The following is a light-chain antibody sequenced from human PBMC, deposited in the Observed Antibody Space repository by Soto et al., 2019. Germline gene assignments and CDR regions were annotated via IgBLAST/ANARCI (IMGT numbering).Light chain of an antibody. Sequence: QSALTQPASVSGSPGQSITISCTGTSGDIGSYNRVSWYQQHPGKAPKLIIYEVSHRPSGVSPRFSGSKSGNTASLTISGLQVEDEADYYCSSYTASTTPLYVFGTGTKLTVL. J-gene: IGLJ1*01. CDR1: SGDIGSYNR. CDR3: SSYTASTTPLYV. V-gene: IGLV2-14*01. CDR2: EVS.